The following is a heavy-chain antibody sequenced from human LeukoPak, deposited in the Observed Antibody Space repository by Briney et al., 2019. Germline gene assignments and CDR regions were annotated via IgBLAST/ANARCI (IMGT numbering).Heavy chain of an antibody. D-gene: IGHD2-2*01. CDR1: GFTFSSYD. CDR3: TRLRDIVVVPASGMDV. V-gene: IGHV3-13*05. Sequence: GGSLRLSCAASGFTFSSYDMHWVRQATGKGLEWVSAIGTAGDPYYPGSVKGRFTISRENAKNSLYLQMNSLRAGDTAVYYCTRLRDIVVVPASGMDVWGQGTTVTVSS. CDR2: IGTAGDP. J-gene: IGHJ6*02.